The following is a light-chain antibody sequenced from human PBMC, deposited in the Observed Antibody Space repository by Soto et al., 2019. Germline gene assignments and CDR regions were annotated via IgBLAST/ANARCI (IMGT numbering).Light chain of an antibody. CDR1: QSVSSY. Sequence: EIVLTQSPATLSLSPGERATLSCRASQSVSSYLAWYQQKPGQAPRLLIYDAANRTTAIPPRFSGSGSGTDFTLTISSLEPEDFAVYYCQQCSILPWTFGQGTKVEIK. J-gene: IGKJ1*01. CDR2: DAA. CDR3: QQCSILPWT. V-gene: IGKV3-11*01.